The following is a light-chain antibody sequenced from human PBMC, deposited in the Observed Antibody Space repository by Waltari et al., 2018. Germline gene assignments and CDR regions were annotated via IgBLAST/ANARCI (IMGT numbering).Light chain of an antibody. V-gene: IGLV1-44*01. Sequence: QSVLTQPPSASGTPGQRVTISCSGSSSTIGSNTVHWYQQLPGTAPKLLIYSNNQRPSGVPDRFSGSKSGTSASLAISGLQSEDEADYYCAAWDDSLNVVVFGGGTKLTVL. CDR1: SSTIGSNT. CDR3: AAWDDSLNVVV. CDR2: SNN. J-gene: IGLJ2*01.